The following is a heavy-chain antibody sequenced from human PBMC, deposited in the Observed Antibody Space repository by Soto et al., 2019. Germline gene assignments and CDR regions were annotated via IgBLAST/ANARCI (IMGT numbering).Heavy chain of an antibody. Sequence: EVQLVESGGGLVQPGGSLRLTCAASGFTVSSNYMSWVRQAPGKGLEWVSVIYSGGSTYYADSVKGRFTISRDNSKNTLYLQMNSLRAEDTAVYYCARSGRVAHGLDYWGQGTLVTVSS. CDR1: GFTVSSNY. CDR2: IYSGGST. V-gene: IGHV3-66*01. J-gene: IGHJ4*02. D-gene: IGHD3-3*01. CDR3: ARSGRVAHGLDY.